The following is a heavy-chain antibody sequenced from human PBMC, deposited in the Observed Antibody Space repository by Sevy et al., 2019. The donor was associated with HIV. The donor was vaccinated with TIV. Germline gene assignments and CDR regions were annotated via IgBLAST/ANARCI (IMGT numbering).Heavy chain of an antibody. V-gene: IGHV3-30-3*02. D-gene: IGHD3-10*01. CDR2: LSYDDRAE. Sequence: GGSLRLSCAASGFIFSTSPMHWVRQAPGKGLECVAILSYDDRAENYADSVKGRFTISRDNSKNTLYLQMNSLRTEDTAEYYGAKDDLGSIDYWGQGTLVTVSS. J-gene: IGHJ4*02. CDR1: GFIFSTSP. CDR3: AKDDLGSIDY.